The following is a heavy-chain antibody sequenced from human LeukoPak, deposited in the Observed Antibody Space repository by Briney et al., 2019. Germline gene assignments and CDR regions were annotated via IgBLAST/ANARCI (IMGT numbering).Heavy chain of an antibody. CDR2: VSHSGSS. Sequence: SETLPLTCAVYGGPFRGFFWSWIRQAPGKGLEWIGEVSHSGSSNYNPSLKSRINISLDTSKSQFSLRLTSVTAADTAVYYCARGIFYGGRNQYIWLDLWGQGTLVTVSS. V-gene: IGHV4-34*01. J-gene: IGHJ5*02. CDR3: ARGIFYGGRNQYIWLDL. CDR1: GGPFRGFF. D-gene: IGHD4-23*01.